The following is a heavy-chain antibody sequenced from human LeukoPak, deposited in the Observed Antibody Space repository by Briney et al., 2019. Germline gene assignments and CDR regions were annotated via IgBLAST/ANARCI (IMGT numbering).Heavy chain of an antibody. Sequence: ASVKVSCKASGYTFTGYYMHWGRQAPGQGLEWMGWINPNSGGTNYAQKFQGRVTMTRDTSISTAYMELSRLRSDDTAVYYCARAGGNCSSTSCSRGRWFDPWGQGTLVTVSS. V-gene: IGHV1-2*02. D-gene: IGHD2-2*01. J-gene: IGHJ5*02. CDR3: ARAGGNCSSTSCSRGRWFDP. CDR2: INPNSGGT. CDR1: GYTFTGYY.